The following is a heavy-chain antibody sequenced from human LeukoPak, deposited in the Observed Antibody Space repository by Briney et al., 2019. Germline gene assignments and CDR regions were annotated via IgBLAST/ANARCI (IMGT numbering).Heavy chain of an antibody. CDR2: IKQDGSEK. Sequence: PGVSLRLSCAASGFTFSSYWMSWVRQAPGKGLEWVANIKQDGSEKYYVDSVKGRFTISRDNAKNSLYLQMNSLRAEDTAVYYCAKGGGYDFWSGYQNPDFDYWGQGTLVTVSS. CDR3: AKGGGYDFWSGYQNPDFDY. V-gene: IGHV3-7*03. D-gene: IGHD3-3*01. J-gene: IGHJ4*02. CDR1: GFTFSSYW.